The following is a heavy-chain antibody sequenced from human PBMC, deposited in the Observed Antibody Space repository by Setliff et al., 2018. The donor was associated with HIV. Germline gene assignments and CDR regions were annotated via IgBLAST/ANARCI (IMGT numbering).Heavy chain of an antibody. CDR3: ARKSTLRYYYGSGSLDAFDI. Sequence: LSLTCEVSGGSISSTKWWNWVRQPPGKGLEWIGEIYQSGTTNYNPSLKSRVTMSVDTSNNQFSLELSSVTAADTAVYYCARKSTLRYYYGSGSLDAFDIWGQGTKVT. J-gene: IGHJ3*02. CDR1: GGSISSTKW. CDR2: IYQSGTT. V-gene: IGHV4-4*02. D-gene: IGHD3-10*01.